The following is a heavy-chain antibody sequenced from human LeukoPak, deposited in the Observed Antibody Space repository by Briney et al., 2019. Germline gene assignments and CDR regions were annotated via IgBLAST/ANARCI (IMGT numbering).Heavy chain of an antibody. V-gene: IGHV4-39*01. J-gene: IGHJ4*02. CDR1: GGSISSSSYY. CDR2: IYYSGGT. D-gene: IGHD2-2*02. Sequence: SETLSLTCTVSGGSISSSSYYWGWIRQPPGKGLEWIGSIYYSGGTYYNPSLKSRVTISVDTSKNQFSLKLSSVTAADTAVYYCARHGSYCSSTSCYRPFDYWGQGTLVTVSS. CDR3: ARHGSYCSSTSCYRPFDY.